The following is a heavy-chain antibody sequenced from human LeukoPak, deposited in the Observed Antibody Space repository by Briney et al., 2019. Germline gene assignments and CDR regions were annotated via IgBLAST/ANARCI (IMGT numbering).Heavy chain of an antibody. CDR2: IKHDGSEK. Sequence: GGSLRLSCAASGLIFTNYFMSWVRQAPGKGLEWVASIKHDGSEKYYVDSVRGRFTISRDNTMNSLYLQMSSLRTEDTAVYYCATDRGWRTSGYYLYYFEYWGQGTLVTYSS. D-gene: IGHD3-3*01. V-gene: IGHV3-7*01. J-gene: IGHJ4*02. CDR3: ATDRGWRTSGYYLYYFEY. CDR1: GLIFTNYF.